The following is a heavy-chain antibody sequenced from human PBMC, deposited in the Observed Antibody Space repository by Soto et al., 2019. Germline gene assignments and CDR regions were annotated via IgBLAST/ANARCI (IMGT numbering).Heavy chain of an antibody. D-gene: IGHD3-3*01. CDR3: ARSWSGSTSGRVDV. CDR1: GFNFDDHD. J-gene: IGHJ6*02. CDR2: INWDGYSI. V-gene: IGHV3-9*01. Sequence: PGGSLRLSCVASGFNFDDHDMHWVRQVPGKGLEWVGHINWDGYSIGYGGSVRGRFSISRDNAKNTLYLQMNSLRPEDTALYFCARSWSGSTSGRVDVWGQGTTVTVSS.